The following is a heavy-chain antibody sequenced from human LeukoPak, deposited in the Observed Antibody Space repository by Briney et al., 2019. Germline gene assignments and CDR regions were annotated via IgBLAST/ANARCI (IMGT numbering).Heavy chain of an antibody. CDR3: ATLPRGTQPPDYFHH. CDR2: IYYTGRT. V-gene: IGHV4-59*08. J-gene: IGHJ1*01. Sequence: PPETLSLTCTVSGGSMSSYYWSWIRQPPGKGMECIGSIYYTGRTHYNPSLKSRVTISIDTSKNQFSLKLSSVTAADTAVYYCATLPRGTQPPDYFHHWGQGTLVTVSS. CDR1: GGSMSSYY. D-gene: IGHD1-1*01.